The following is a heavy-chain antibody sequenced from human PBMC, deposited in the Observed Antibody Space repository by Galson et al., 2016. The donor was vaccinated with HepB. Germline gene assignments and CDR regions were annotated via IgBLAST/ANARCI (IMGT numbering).Heavy chain of an antibody. Sequence: QSGAEVKKPGESLKITCQGSGYRFTRYWIAWVRQMPGKGLEWMGIIYPGDSDTRYSPSLQGPVTISADKSINTAYLEWTSLRASDTAMYYCARLSMTTIGVREDADDMWGRGTMVTVSS. CDR1: GYRFTRYW. CDR2: IYPGDSDT. CDR3: ARLSMTTIGVREDADDM. D-gene: IGHD5-24*01. V-gene: IGHV5-51*01. J-gene: IGHJ3*02.